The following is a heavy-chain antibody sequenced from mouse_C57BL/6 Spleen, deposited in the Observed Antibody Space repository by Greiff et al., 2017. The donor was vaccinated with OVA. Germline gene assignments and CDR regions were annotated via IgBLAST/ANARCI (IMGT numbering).Heavy chain of an antibody. CDR1: GYTFTSYW. J-gene: IGHJ2*01. D-gene: IGHD2-1*01. CDR2: IYPSDSET. CDR3: AREGYYGNYFDY. V-gene: IGHV1-61*01. Sequence: QVQLQQPGAELVRPGSSVKLSCKASGYTFTSYWMDWVKQRPGQGLEWIGNIYPSDSETHYNQKFKDKATLTVDKSSSTAYMQLSSLTSEDSAVYYGAREGYYGNYFDYWGQGTTLTVSS.